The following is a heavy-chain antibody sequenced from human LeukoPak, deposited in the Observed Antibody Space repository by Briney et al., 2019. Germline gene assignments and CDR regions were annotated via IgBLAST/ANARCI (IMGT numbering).Heavy chain of an antibody. CDR3: ARRVGGILNDYFDY. D-gene: IGHD2-8*01. CDR1: GGSISSYY. J-gene: IGHJ4*02. Sequence: SETLSLTCTVSGGSISSYYWSWIRQPPGKGLEWIGYIYYSGSTNYNPSLKSRVTISVDTSKNQFSLKLSSVTAADTAVYYCARRVGGILNDYFDYWGQGTLVTVSS. V-gene: IGHV4-59*08. CDR2: IYYSGST.